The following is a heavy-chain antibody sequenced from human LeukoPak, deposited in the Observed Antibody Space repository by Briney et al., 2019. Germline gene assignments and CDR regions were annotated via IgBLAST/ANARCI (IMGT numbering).Heavy chain of an antibody. CDR1: GGTFSSYA. V-gene: IGHV1-69*05. J-gene: IGHJ4*02. Sequence: SVKVSCKASGGTFSSYAISWVRQAPGQGLEWMGGIIPIFGTANYAQKFQGRVTMTRNTSISTAYMELSSLRSEDTAVYYCYYGYNSVYWGQGTLVTVSS. D-gene: IGHD5-24*01. CDR3: YYGYNSVY. CDR2: IIPIFGTA.